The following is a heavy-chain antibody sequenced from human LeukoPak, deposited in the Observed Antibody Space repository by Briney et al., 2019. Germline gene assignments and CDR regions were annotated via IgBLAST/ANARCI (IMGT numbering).Heavy chain of an antibody. CDR3: AKDGITIFGVAYGLDY. Sequence: PGGTLRLSCAGSAFTISSNAMSWLPHAQGKGLEWVSDISGSSASTDYEDSVKGRFTISRDKSKNTLYLQMNSLKAEDTAVYYCAKDGITIFGVAYGLDYWGQGTLVTVSS. V-gene: IGHV3-23*01. D-gene: IGHD3-3*01. J-gene: IGHJ4*02. CDR2: ISGSSAST. CDR1: AFTISSNA.